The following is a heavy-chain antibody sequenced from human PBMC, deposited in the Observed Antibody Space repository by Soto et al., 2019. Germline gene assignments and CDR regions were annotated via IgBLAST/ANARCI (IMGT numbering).Heavy chain of an antibody. Sequence: QMQLVESGGGVVQPGGSLRLSCAASGFRFSGHGMHWVRQAPGKGLEWLTFIGFDGTKKDYIDSVKGRFTISRDNSRNTLSLQMDSLRAGDTAVYFCARFTGTASASQGRLDLWGQGILVTVSS. V-gene: IGHV3-33*01. CDR1: GFRFSGHG. J-gene: IGHJ4*02. CDR2: IGFDGTKK. CDR3: ARFTGTASASQGRLDL. D-gene: IGHD4-4*01.